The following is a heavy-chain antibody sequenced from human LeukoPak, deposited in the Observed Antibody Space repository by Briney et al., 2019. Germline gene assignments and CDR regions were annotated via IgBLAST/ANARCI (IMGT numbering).Heavy chain of an antibody. CDR1: GFSFADNA. V-gene: IGHV3-49*04. CDR2: IRRLAYGGTI. CDR3: IREFYFDY. J-gene: IGHJ4*02. Sequence: GGSLRLSCTASGFSFADNAMSWVPQAPGKGREGVGFIRRLAYGGTIEYAASVNGRFTISRDDSKSIVYLQMNSLKTEDTAVYYCIREFYFDYWGQGTLVTVSS.